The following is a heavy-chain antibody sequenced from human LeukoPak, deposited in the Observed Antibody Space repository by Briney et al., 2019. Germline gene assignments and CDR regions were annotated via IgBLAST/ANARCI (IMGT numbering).Heavy chain of an antibody. CDR3: ARTVMYRGGSQREVWFDP. J-gene: IGHJ5*02. CDR1: GGSISSSSYY. D-gene: IGHD3-10*01. Sequence: SETLSLTCTVSGGSISSSSYYWGWIRQPPGKGLEWIGSIYYSGSTYYNPSLKIRVTISVDASKNQFSLKLSSVTAADTAVYYCARTVMYRGGSQREVWFDPWGQGTLVTVSS. CDR2: IYYSGST. V-gene: IGHV4-39*01.